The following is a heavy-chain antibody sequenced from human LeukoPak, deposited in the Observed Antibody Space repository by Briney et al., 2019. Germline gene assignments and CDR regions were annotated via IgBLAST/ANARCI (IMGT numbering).Heavy chain of an antibody. CDR1: GFTFSSYA. D-gene: IGHD2-21*02. CDR2: ISAGGGST. Sequence: GGSLRLSCAASGFTFSSYAMTWVRQAPGRGLEWVSAISAGGGSTYYADSVQGRFTISRDNSKNTLYLQMNTLRAEDTAVYYCAKVTTWAFDIWGQGTMVTVSS. V-gene: IGHV3-23*01. CDR3: AKVTTWAFDI. J-gene: IGHJ3*02.